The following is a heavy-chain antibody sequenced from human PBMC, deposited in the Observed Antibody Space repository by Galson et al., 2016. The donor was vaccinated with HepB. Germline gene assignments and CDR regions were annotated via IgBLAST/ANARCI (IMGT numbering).Heavy chain of an antibody. D-gene: IGHD1-26*01. CDR2: IKSKIDGGTI. Sequence: SLRLSCAASGFTFTHAWMTWVRQAPGKGLEWVGRIKSKIDGGTIDSAAPGKGRFSISRDDAKDTLFLEMNSLKSEDTGVYYCATGLGGSDYDHWGQGTLVIVSS. CDR3: ATGLGGSDYDH. CDR1: GFTFTHAW. J-gene: IGHJ4*02. V-gene: IGHV3-15*05.